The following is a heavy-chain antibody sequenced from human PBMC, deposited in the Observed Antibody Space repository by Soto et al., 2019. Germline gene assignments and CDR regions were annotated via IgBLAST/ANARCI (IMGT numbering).Heavy chain of an antibody. CDR1: AYSSASYG. V-gene: IGHV1-18*04. D-gene: IGHD6-6*01. CDR3: ARGSYSSSPSYYYYMDV. Sequence: ASASVFFYASAYSSASYGFSRVRQASGRGLEWMGWISAYNGNTSYAPKLQGRVTMITDTTTSTAYMELRSLRSDDTAVYYCARGSYSSSPSYYYYMDVWGKGTTVTVSS. J-gene: IGHJ6*03. CDR2: ISAYNGNT.